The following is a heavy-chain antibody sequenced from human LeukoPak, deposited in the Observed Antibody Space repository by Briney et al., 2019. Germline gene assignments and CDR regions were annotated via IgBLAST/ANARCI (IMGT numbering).Heavy chain of an antibody. V-gene: IGHV3-30*02. CDR2: IRYDGSNK. CDR3: AREPSSGYCSGGSCYTGGY. Sequence: GGSLRLSCAASGFTFSNYGMLWVRQAPGKGLEWVAFIRYDGSNKYYVDSVKGRFTVSRDNSKNTLYLQMNSLRAEDTAEYYCAREPSSGYCSGGSCYTGGYWGQGTLVTVSS. CDR1: GFTFSNYG. J-gene: IGHJ4*02. D-gene: IGHD2-15*01.